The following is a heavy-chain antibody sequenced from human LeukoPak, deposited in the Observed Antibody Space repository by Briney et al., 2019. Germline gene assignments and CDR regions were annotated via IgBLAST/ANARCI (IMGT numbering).Heavy chain of an antibody. D-gene: IGHD3-22*01. J-gene: IGHJ4*02. CDR2: ISSSSSYI. V-gene: IGHV3-21*01. Sequence: GGSLRLSCAASGFTFSSYSMNWVRQAPGKGLEWVSSISSSSSYIYYADSVKGGFTISRDNAKNSLYLQMNSLRAEDTAVYYCARGLYYYDSSGPFDYWGQGTLVTVSS. CDR1: GFTFSSYS. CDR3: ARGLYYYDSSGPFDY.